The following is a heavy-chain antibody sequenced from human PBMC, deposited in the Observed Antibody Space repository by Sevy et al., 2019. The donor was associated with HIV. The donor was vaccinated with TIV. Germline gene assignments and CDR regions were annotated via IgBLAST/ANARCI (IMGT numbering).Heavy chain of an antibody. J-gene: IGHJ3*02. Sequence: GGSLRLSCAASGFTVSSNYMSWVRQAPGKGLEWVSVIYSGGSTYYEDSVKGRFTISRDNSKNMVYHQMNSLRAEDTDVYYCARVSGSEKDSFDIWGQGTMVTVSS. CDR1: GFTVSSNY. D-gene: IGHD3-10*01. CDR2: IYSGGST. V-gene: IGHV3-53*01. CDR3: ARVSGSEKDSFDI.